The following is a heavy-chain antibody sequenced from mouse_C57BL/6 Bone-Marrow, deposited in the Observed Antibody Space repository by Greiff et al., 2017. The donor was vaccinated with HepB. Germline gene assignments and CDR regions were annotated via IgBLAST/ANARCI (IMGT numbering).Heavy chain of an antibody. CDR1: GYTFTSYG. Sequence: VQGVESGAELARPGASVKLSCKASGYTFTSYGISWVKQRTGQGLEWIGEIYPRSGNTYYNEKFKGKATLTADKSSSTAYMELRSLTSEDSAVYFCASDYGSSVDYWGQGTTLTVSS. CDR3: ASDYGSSVDY. V-gene: IGHV1-81*01. D-gene: IGHD1-1*01. CDR2: IYPRSGNT. J-gene: IGHJ2*01.